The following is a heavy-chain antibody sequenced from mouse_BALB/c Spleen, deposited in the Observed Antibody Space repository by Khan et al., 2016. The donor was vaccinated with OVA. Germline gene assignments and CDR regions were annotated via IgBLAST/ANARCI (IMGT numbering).Heavy chain of an antibody. CDR1: GYSITSDDA. V-gene: IGHV3-2*02. CDR3: ASIVRYRCAGNFEGYYFDY. Sequence: EVQLEEAGPGLVKPSQSLSLTCTVTGYSITSDDAWNWIRQFPGNKLECTAYISYSASTASNPSLKSRISITRDTSKNQLFLQLNSVTTEDTATFYCASIVRYRCAGNFEGYYFDYWGQGTTLTVSS. J-gene: IGHJ2*01. CDR2: ISYSAST. D-gene: IGHD2-12*01.